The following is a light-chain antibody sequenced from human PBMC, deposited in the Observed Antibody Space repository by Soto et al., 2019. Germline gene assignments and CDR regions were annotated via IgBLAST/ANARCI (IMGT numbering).Light chain of an antibody. V-gene: IGKV3-20*01. J-gene: IGKJ1*01. CDR3: QQYGSSPKT. CDR1: QSVRSSY. Sequence: EIVLTQSPGTLSLSPGERATLSCRASQSVRSSYLAWYQQKPGQAPWLLIYGASSRATGIPDRFSGSGSGTDFTLTISRLEPEDFAVYYCQQYGSSPKTFGQGTKVDIK. CDR2: GAS.